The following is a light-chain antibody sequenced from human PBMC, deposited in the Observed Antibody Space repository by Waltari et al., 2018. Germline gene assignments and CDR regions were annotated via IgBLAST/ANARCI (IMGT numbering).Light chain of an antibody. CDR2: SAS. J-gene: IGKJ4*01. V-gene: IGKV1-12*01. Sequence: DIQMTQSPSSLSASVGDRVTMTCRASQGINNWLAWYQQVPGRAPKLLIYSASSLQSGVPSRFSGSGSGTNFTLTITSLQPEDFAVYYCQQRSKWPPTFGGGTKLEIK. CDR1: QGINNW. CDR3: QQRSKWPPT.